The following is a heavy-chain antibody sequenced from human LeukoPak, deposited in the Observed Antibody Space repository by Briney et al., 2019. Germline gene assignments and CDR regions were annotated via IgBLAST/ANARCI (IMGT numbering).Heavy chain of an antibody. Sequence: SETLSLTCSVSGGAISSSDDYWGFVRQTPGKGLEWMGSIYYTGSSHYNPSLRSRVTISVDTSKNQFSLKLSSVTAADTAVYYCARVGSGYYYYYYMDVWGKGTTVTVSS. CDR2: IYYTGSS. J-gene: IGHJ6*03. D-gene: IGHD3-10*01. V-gene: IGHV4-39*07. CDR1: GGAISSSDDY. CDR3: ARVGSGYYYYYYMDV.